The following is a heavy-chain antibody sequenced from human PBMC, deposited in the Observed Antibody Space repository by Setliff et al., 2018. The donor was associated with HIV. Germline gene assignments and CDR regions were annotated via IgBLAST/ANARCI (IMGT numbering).Heavy chain of an antibody. CDR3: AKDLYSNPYYFDN. Sequence: GGSLRLSCAASGFTFSSYDMHWVRQAPGKGLEWVSVLSYGGSNKYSADSVKGRLTISRDKSKNTLYVQMNSLGADDTAVYYCAKDLYSNPYYFDNWGQGTLVTVSS. CDR1: GFTFSSYD. D-gene: IGHD4-4*01. J-gene: IGHJ4*02. V-gene: IGHV3-33*05. CDR2: LSYGGSNK.